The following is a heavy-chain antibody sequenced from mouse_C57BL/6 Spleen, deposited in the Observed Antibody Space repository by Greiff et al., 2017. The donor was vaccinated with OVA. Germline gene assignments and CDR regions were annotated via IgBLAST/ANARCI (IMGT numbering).Heavy chain of an antibody. Sequence: QVQLQQSGPELVKPGASVKISCKASGYAFSSSWMNWVKQRPGKGLEWIGRIYPGDGDTNYNGKFKGKATLTADKSSSTAYMQLSSLTSEDSAVYCCARAYNYEDYWGQGTTLTVSS. D-gene: IGHD2-12*01. V-gene: IGHV1-82*01. CDR2: IYPGDGDT. CDR1: GYAFSSSW. J-gene: IGHJ2*01. CDR3: ARAYNYEDY.